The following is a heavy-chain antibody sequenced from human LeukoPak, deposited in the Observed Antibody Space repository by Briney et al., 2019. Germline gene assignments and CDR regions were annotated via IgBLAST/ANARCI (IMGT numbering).Heavy chain of an antibody. CDR2: ISPGGPT. CDR3: ANDGAYYDSNTDAFDI. Sequence: TGGSLRLSCAGSGFPFSSHGMNWVRQAPGKGLEWVSGISPGGPTYYADSVKGRFTISRDDSRNTLYLQMSNLRADDTAVYYCANDGAYYDSNTDAFDIWGQGTMVTVSS. V-gene: IGHV3-23*01. J-gene: IGHJ3*02. D-gene: IGHD3-22*01. CDR1: GFPFSSHG.